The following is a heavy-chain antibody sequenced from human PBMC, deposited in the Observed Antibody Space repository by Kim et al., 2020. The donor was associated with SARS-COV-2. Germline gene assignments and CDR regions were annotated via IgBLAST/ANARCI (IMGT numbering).Heavy chain of an antibody. V-gene: IGHV3-30*04. J-gene: IGHJ4*02. CDR1: GFTFSSYA. CDR2: ISYDGSNK. CDR3: AREDSSGYYYVTV. D-gene: IGHD3-22*01. Sequence: GGSLRLSCAASGFTFSSYAMHWVRQAPGKGLEWVAVISYDGSNKYYADSVKGRFTISRDNSKNTLYLQMNSLRAEDTAAYYCAREDSSGYYYVTVWGQGTLVTVSS.